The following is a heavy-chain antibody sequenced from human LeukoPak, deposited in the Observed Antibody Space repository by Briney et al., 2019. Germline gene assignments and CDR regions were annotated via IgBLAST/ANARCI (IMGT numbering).Heavy chain of an antibody. D-gene: IGHD1-26*01. CDR2: IYYSGTP. CDR3: ARDRGGATWFDY. V-gene: IGHV4-30-4*01. J-gene: IGHJ4*02. Sequence: CICYIYYSGTPSYTPSLKSRVTISVHTSKNQFSLKLSSVTAADTAVYYCARDRGGATWFDYWGQGTLVTVSS.